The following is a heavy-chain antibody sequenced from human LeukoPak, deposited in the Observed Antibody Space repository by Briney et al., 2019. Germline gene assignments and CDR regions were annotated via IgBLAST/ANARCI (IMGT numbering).Heavy chain of an antibody. V-gene: IGHV3-9*01. J-gene: IGHJ4*02. Sequence: GGSLRLSCAASGFTFDDYAMHWVRQAPGKGLEWVSGISWNSGSIGYADSVKGRFTISRDNAKNSLYLQMNSLRAEDTALYYCAKDRSSSPVGGFDYWGQGTLVTVYS. CDR2: ISWNSGSI. D-gene: IGHD6-13*01. CDR3: AKDRSSSPVGGFDY. CDR1: GFTFDDYA.